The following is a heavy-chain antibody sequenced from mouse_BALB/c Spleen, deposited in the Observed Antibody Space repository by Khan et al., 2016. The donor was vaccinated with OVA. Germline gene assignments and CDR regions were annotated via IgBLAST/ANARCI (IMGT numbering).Heavy chain of an antibody. D-gene: IGHD2-2*01. Sequence: EVQLQESGPGLVKPSQSLSLTCTVTGYSITSDYAWNWIRQFPGNKLEWMGYISYSGSTSYNPSLKSRIYIPRDTSKNQFFLQLNSVTTEDTATYYCARYDYGYDGRGFDYWGQGTTLTVSS. J-gene: IGHJ2*01. V-gene: IGHV3-2*02. CDR2: ISYSGST. CDR1: GYSITSDYA. CDR3: ARYDYGYDGRGFDY.